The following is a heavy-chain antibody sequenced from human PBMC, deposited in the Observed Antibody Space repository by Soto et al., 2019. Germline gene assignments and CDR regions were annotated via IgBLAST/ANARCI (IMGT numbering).Heavy chain of an antibody. CDR2: INHSAST. D-gene: IGHD3-22*01. Sequence: QVQLRQWGAGLLKPAETLRLTCAVFGGSFTDYYWAWIRQSPGKRPEWIGEINHSASTDYNPSLTGRATILVDTFNKQSSLHLTSVPAADTAVYYCARGEYDGSGLYSWAPLGLDVWGPGTAVTVSS. CDR3: ARGEYDGSGLYSWAPLGLDV. CDR1: GGSFTDYY. J-gene: IGHJ6*02. V-gene: IGHV4-34*01.